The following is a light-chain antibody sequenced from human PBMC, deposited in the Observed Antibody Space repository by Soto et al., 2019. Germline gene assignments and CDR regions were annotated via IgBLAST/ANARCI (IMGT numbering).Light chain of an antibody. Sequence: DIVMTQSPLSLPVTPGEPASISCRSTKSLLHSNGYNYLDWYLQKPGQSPQLLIYLNSNRASGVPDRVSGSGSGTDFTLKISRVEAEDVGVYYCMQALQAPPTFGQGTKVEIK. CDR1: KSLLHSNGYNY. V-gene: IGKV2-28*01. CDR2: LNS. CDR3: MQALQAPPT. J-gene: IGKJ1*01.